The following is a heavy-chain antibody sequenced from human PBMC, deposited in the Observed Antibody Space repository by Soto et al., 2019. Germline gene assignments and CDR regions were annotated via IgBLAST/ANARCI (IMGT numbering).Heavy chain of an antibody. Sequence: GGSLRLSCAASGFTFSSYSMNWVRQAPGKGLEWVAVISYDGSNKYYADSVKGRFTISRDNSKNTLYLQMNSLRAEDTAVYYCGNVNRAGITGNYVGGMDVWGQGTTVTVSS. D-gene: IGHD1-20*01. V-gene: IGHV3-30*18. CDR3: GNVNRAGITGNYVGGMDV. CDR1: GFTFSSYS. CDR2: ISYDGSNK. J-gene: IGHJ6*02.